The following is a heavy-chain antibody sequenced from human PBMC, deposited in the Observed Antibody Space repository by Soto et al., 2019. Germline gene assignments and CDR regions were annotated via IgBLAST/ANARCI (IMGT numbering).Heavy chain of an antibody. CDR2: IRSKANSYAT. CDR1: GFTFSGSA. CDR3: TRHYDFWSGYDYYYMDV. D-gene: IGHD3-3*01. V-gene: IGHV3-73*01. Sequence: GGSLRLSCAASGFTFSGSAMHWVRQASGKGLEWVGRIRSKANSYATAYAASVKGRFTISRDDSKNTAYLQMNSLKTEDTAVYYCTRHYDFWSGYDYYYMDVWGKGTTVTVSS. J-gene: IGHJ6*03.